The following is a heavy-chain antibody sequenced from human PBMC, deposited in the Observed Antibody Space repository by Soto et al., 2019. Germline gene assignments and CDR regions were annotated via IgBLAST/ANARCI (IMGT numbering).Heavy chain of an antibody. V-gene: IGHV3-15*01. J-gene: IGHJ4*02. D-gene: IGHD6-25*01. CDR2: IKSNADGGTA. Sequence: EVQLVESGGGLVKPGESLTLSCAASGFTFNNAWMSWVRQAPGTGLEWVGRIKSNADGGTADYNPPVKGRFTISRDDSNNTLFLHINSLKTEDTAVYYCTTGVATAKYYFDFWGQGTLVTVSS. CDR1: GFTFNNAW. CDR3: TTGVATAKYYFDF.